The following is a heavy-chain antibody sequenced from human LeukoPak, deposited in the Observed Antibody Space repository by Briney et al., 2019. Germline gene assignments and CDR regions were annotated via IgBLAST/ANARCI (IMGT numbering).Heavy chain of an antibody. D-gene: IGHD4-17*01. J-gene: IGHJ3*02. CDR2: MKGDRSEI. V-gene: IGHV3-7*01. CDR3: AKDPNGDYIGAFDI. CDR1: GFTFSTYW. Sequence: GGSLRLSCAASGFTFSTYWMTWVRQAPGKGLEWVANMKGDRSEIHYVDSVKGRFTISRDNAKNSLYLQMNYLRAEDTAVYYCAKDPNGDYIGAFDIWGQGTMVTVSS.